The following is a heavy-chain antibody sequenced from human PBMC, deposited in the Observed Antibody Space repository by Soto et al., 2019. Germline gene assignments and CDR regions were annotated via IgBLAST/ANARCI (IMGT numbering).Heavy chain of an antibody. V-gene: IGHV4-31*03. CDR1: GGSISSGGYY. CDR3: ARDLGSPAHYFDY. D-gene: IGHD2-15*01. J-gene: IGHJ4*02. CDR2: IYYSGST. Sequence: PSETLSLTCTVSGGSISSGGYYWSWIRQHPGKGLEWIGYIYYSGSTYYNPSLKSRVTISVDTSKNQFSLKLSSVTDADTAVYYCARDLGSPAHYFDYWGQGTLVTVSS.